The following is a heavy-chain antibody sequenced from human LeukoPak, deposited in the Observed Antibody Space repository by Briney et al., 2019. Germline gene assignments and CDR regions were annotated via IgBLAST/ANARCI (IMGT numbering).Heavy chain of an antibody. J-gene: IGHJ4*02. Sequence: GGSLRLSCAASGFTVSSNYMSWVRQAPGKGLEWVSVIYSGGSTYYADSVKGRFTISRDNSKNTLYLQMNSLRAEDTAVYYCAREDCSSTRSRYSGGFDYWGQGTLVTVSS. CDR1: GFTVSSNY. D-gene: IGHD2-2*01. V-gene: IGHV3-53*01. CDR2: IYSGGST. CDR3: AREDCSSTRSRYSGGFDY.